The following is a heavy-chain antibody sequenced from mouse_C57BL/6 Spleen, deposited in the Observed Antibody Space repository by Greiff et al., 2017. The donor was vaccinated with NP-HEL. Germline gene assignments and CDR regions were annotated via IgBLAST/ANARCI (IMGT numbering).Heavy chain of an antibody. J-gene: IGHJ1*03. Sequence: QVQLQQPGAELVRPGSSVQLSCKASGYTFTSYWMHWVKQRPIQGLEWIGNIDPSDSETHYNQKFKDKATLTVDKSSSTAYMQLSSLTSEDSAVYYCARTLYYGSSYGYFDVWGTGTTVTVSS. CDR3: ARTLYYGSSYGYFDV. CDR1: GYTFTSYW. D-gene: IGHD1-1*01. V-gene: IGHV1-52*01. CDR2: IDPSDSET.